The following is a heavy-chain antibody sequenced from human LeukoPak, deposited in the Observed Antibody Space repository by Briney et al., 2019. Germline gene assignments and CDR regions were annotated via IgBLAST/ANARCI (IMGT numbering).Heavy chain of an antibody. CDR1: GFTFSSYA. J-gene: IGHJ5*02. Sequence: GGSLRLSCAASGFTFSSYAMSWVRQAPGKGLEWVSSISGSGGSTYYADSVKGRFTIFRDNSKNTLYLQMNSLRAEDTAVYYCAKDRDMITFGGAWGQGTLVTVSS. D-gene: IGHD3-16*01. V-gene: IGHV3-23*01. CDR3: AKDRDMITFGGA. CDR2: ISGSGGST.